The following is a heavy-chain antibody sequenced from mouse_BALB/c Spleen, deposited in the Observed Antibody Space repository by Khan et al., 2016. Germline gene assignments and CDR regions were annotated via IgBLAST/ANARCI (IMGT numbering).Heavy chain of an antibody. V-gene: IGHV4-1*02. Sequence: EVKLLESGGGLVQPGGSLKLSCAASGFDFSRYWMSWVRQAPGKGLEWIGDINPDSSTINYTQSLKDKSIISRDNAKSTLYLQMSTVRSADTSLYYCANLCNYGWFAYWCQRTLVTVS. J-gene: IGHJ3*01. D-gene: IGHD2-1*01. CDR2: INPDSSTI. CDR1: GFDFSRYW. CDR3: ANLCNYGWFAY.